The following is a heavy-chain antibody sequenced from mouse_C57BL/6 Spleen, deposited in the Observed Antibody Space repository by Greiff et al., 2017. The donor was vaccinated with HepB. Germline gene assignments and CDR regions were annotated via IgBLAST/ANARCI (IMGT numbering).Heavy chain of an antibody. J-gene: IGHJ2*01. CDR1: GFTFSSYA. CDR3: TRDRGLFDD. V-gene: IGHV5-9-1*02. CDR2: ISSGGDYI. Sequence: EVMLVESGAGLVKPGGSLKLSCAASGFTFSSYAMSWVRQTPEKRLEWVAYISSGGDYIYYADTVKGRFTISRDNARNTQYLQMSSLKSEDTAMYYCTRDRGLFDDWGQGTTLTVSA.